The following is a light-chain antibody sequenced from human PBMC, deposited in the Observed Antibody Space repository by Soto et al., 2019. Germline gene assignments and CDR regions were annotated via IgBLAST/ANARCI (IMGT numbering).Light chain of an antibody. CDR2: DAS. V-gene: IGKV1-5*01. CDR1: QSISSW. J-gene: IGKJ1*01. CDR3: QHYNSYPWT. Sequence: DIQMTQSPSTLSASVGDRVTITCRASQSISSWLAWYQQKPGKAPKLLIYDASSLESGVPSRFSGRGSRTEFTLTISSLQPDDFATYYCQHYNSYPWTFGQGTKVEIK.